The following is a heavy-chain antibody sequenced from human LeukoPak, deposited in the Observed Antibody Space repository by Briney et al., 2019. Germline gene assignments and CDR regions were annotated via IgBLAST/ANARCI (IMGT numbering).Heavy chain of an antibody. Sequence: GGCLRLSCAASGFIFSNYAMHWVRQAPGKGLEYVSAISSNGGSTYYAKSVKGRFTVSRDDSKKTLYLQMGGLRLEDMAVYYCARARYDFWSGCQYWGQGTLVTVS. J-gene: IGHJ4*02. CDR1: GFIFSNYA. CDR2: ISSNGGST. CDR3: ARARYDFWSGCQY. V-gene: IGHV3-64*01. D-gene: IGHD3/OR15-3a*01.